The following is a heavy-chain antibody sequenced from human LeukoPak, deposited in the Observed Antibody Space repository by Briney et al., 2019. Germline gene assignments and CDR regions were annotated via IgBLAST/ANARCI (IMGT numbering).Heavy chain of an antibody. CDR1: GFSFSTYA. CDR2: ITGSGNTA. J-gene: IGHJ4*02. D-gene: IGHD6-19*01. Sequence: QAGGSLRLSCAASGFSFSTYAMSWVRRAPGKGLEWLSGITGSGNTAFYADSVKGRFTISRDNSKNTLYLQMSSLRAEDTAVYYCAQVIRNTGWYVDSWGRGTLVTVSS. CDR3: AQVIRNTGWYVDS. V-gene: IGHV3-23*01.